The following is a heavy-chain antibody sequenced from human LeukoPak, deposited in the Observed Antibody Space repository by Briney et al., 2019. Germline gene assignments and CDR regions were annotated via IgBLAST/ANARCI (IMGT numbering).Heavy chain of an antibody. CDR1: GGSISSGDYY. CDR2: IYYSGST. CDR3: ARVSTIFGVVIPTNNWFDP. J-gene: IGHJ5*02. V-gene: IGHV4-30-4*01. Sequence: SETLSLTGTVSGGSISSGDYYWSWIRQPPGKGLEWIGYIYYSGSTYYNPSLKSRVTISVDTSKNQFSLKLSSVTAADTAVYYCARVSTIFGVVIPTNNWFDPWGQGTLVTVSS. D-gene: IGHD3-3*01.